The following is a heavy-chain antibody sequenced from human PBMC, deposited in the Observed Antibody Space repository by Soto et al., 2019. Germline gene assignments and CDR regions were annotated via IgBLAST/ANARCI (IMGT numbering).Heavy chain of an antibody. D-gene: IGHD3-9*01. Sequence: SETLSLTCTVSGGSISSGGYYWSWIRQHPGKGLEWIGYIYYSGSTYYNPSLKSRVTISVDTSKNQFSLKLSSVTAADTAVYYCARGWNDILTGYYFGYYGMDVWGQGTTVTV. CDR2: IYYSGST. J-gene: IGHJ6*02. CDR1: GGSISSGGYY. V-gene: IGHV4-31*03. CDR3: ARGWNDILTGYYFGYYGMDV.